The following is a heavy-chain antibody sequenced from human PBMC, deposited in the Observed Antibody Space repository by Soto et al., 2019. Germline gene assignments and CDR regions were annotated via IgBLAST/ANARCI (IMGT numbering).Heavy chain of an antibody. D-gene: IGHD1-1*01. CDR2: INAHNGNT. Sequence: QVHLVQSGAEVKKPGASVKVSCKASGYTFTSYGITWVRQAPGQGLEWMGWINAHNGNTDYAQKLQGRVIVTRDTSTSTAYMELRSLISDDTAVYYCARGRYGDHWGQGALVTVSS. J-gene: IGHJ4*02. CDR1: GYTFTSYG. CDR3: ARGRYGDH. V-gene: IGHV1-18*01.